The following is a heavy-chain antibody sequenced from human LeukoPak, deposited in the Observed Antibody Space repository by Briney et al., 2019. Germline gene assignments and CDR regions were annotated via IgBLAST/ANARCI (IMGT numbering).Heavy chain of an antibody. CDR2: IIPIFGTA. J-gene: IGHJ4*02. Sequence: SVKVSCKASGGTFSSYAISWVLQAPGQGLEWMGGIIPIFGTANYAQKFQGRVTITPDESTSTAFMELSSLRSEDTAVYYCASYYYDSSGYEQIDYWGQGTLVTVSS. CDR1: GGTFSSYA. CDR3: ASYYYDSSGYEQIDY. D-gene: IGHD3-22*01. V-gene: IGHV1-69*01.